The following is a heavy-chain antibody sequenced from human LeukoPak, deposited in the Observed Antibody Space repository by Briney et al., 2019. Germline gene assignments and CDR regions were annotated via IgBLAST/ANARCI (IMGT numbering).Heavy chain of an antibody. CDR2: IYYSGST. CDR1: GGSISSSSYY. V-gene: IGHV4-39*01. CDR3: ARVVAIVVVTAIPDAFDI. Sequence: SETLSLTCTVSGGSISSSSYYWGWIRQPPGKGLEWIGSIYYSGSTYYSPSLKSRVTISVDTSKNQFSLKLSSVTAADTAVYYCARVVAIVVVTAIPDAFDIWGQGTMVTVSS. J-gene: IGHJ3*02. D-gene: IGHD2-21*02.